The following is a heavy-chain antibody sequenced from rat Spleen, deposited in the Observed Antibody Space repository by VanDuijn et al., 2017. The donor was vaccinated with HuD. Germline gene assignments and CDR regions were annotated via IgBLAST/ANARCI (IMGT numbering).Heavy chain of an antibody. J-gene: IGHJ2*01. D-gene: IGHD1-3*01. V-gene: IGHV5-22*01. CDR2: ISYDGSIT. CDR3: ARNGHFNYGSHGY. CDR1: GFTFSNYG. Sequence: EVQLVESGGGLVQPGRSMKLSCAASGFTFSNYGMGWVRQAPKKGLEWVAHISYDGSITYYRDSVKGRFTITRDNAKSTLYLQMESLRSEDTASYNCARNGHFNYGSHGYWGQGVMVTVSS.